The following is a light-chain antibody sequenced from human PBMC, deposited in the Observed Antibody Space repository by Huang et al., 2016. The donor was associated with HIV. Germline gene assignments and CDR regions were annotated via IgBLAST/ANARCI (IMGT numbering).Light chain of an antibody. V-gene: IGKV3-15*01. J-gene: IGKJ5*01. CDR2: GAS. Sequence: ERVMTQSPATLSVAPGERVTLSCRASHSVSSNLAWYQQKPGQAPRLLIHGASTRATGIPGRFSGSRSGTELTLAISSLQSEDSGIYFCQQYDNWPLTFGQGTRLEIK. CDR3: QQYDNWPLT. CDR1: HSVSSN.